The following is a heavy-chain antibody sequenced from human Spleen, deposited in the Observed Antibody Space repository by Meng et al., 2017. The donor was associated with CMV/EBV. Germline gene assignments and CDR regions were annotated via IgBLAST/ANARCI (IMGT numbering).Heavy chain of an antibody. V-gene: IGHV1-2*02. D-gene: IGHD2-2*01. CDR2: ISPDTGGT. CDR3: ARHYCRSTSCYEHGMDV. CDR1: GYIFTGNY. J-gene: IGHJ6*02. Sequence: ASVKVSCKASGYIFTGNYLHWVRQAPGQGLEWMGWISPDTGGTVYAQKFQGRVAMTRDTSISTAYMELSRLRSDDTAVYYCARHYCRSTSCYEHGMDVWGQGTTVTVSS.